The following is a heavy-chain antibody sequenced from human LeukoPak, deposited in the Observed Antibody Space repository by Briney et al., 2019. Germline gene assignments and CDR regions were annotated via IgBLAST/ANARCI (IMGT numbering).Heavy chain of an antibody. J-gene: IGHJ3*02. CDR3: ARGHYYDSSGSPKDAFDI. D-gene: IGHD3-22*01. V-gene: IGHV3-13*01. CDR2: IGTAGDT. CDR1: GFTFSSYD. Sequence: GGPLRLSCAASGFTFSSYDMHWVRQATGKGLEWVSPIGTAGDTYYPGSVKGRFTISRENAKNSLYLQMNSLRAGDTAVYYCARGHYYDSSGSPKDAFDIWGQGTMVTVSS.